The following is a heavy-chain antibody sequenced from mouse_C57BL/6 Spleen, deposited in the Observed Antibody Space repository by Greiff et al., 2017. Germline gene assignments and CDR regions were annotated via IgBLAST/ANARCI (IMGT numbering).Heavy chain of an antibody. CDR1: GFSLTSYG. D-gene: IGHD1-1*01. J-gene: IGHJ1*03. V-gene: IGHV2-2*01. CDR3: ARNLDGSSYWYFDV. CDR2: IWSGGST. Sequence: VQLQESGPGLVQPSQSLSITCTVSGFSLTSYGVHWVRQSPGKGLEWLGVIWSGGSTDYNAAFISRLSISKDNSKSQVFFKMNSLQADDTAIYXCARNLDGSSYWYFDVWGTGTTVTVSS.